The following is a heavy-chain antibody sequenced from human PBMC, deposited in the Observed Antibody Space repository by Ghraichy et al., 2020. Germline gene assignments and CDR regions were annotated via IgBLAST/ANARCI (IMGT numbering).Heavy chain of an antibody. J-gene: IGHJ1*01. CDR2: ISSSSSTI. Sequence: GGSLRLSCAASGFTFSSYSMNWVRQAPGKGLEWVSYISSSSSTIYYADSVKGRFTISRDNAKNSLYLQMNSLRDEDTAVYYCARDGITIFGVVIMDYFQHWGQGTLVTVSS. D-gene: IGHD3-3*01. CDR3: ARDGITIFGVVIMDYFQH. CDR1: GFTFSSYS. V-gene: IGHV3-48*02.